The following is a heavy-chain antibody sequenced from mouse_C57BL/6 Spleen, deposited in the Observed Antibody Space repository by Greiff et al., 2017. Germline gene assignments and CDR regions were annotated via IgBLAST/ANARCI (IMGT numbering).Heavy chain of an antibody. Sequence: VQLQQSGTVLARPGASVKMSCKTSGYTFTSYWMHWVNQRPGQGLEWIGAIYPGNSDTSYNQKFKGKAKLTAVTSASTAYMELSSLTNEDSAVYYCTRGGITTVVATDYWGQGTTLTVSS. CDR3: TRGGITTVVATDY. V-gene: IGHV1-5*01. D-gene: IGHD1-1*01. CDR1: GYTFTSYW. CDR2: IYPGNSDT. J-gene: IGHJ2*01.